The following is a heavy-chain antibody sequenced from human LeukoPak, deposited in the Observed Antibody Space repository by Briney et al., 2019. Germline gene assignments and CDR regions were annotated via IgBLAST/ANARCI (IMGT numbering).Heavy chain of an antibody. Sequence: GGSLRLSCAASGFTVSSNYMSWVRQAPGKGLEWVSVIYSGGSTYYADSVKGRFTISRHNSKNTLYLQMNSPRAEDTAVYHCARVFCSSTSCYGGKYYFDYWGQGTLVTVSS. J-gene: IGHJ4*02. D-gene: IGHD2-2*01. V-gene: IGHV3-53*04. CDR3: ARVFCSSTSCYGGKYYFDY. CDR1: GFTVSSNY. CDR2: IYSGGST.